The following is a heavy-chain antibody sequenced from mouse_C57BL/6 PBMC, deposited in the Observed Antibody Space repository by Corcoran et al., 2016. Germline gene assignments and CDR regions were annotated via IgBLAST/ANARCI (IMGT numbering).Heavy chain of an antibody. CDR3: SRAGSSYVLFAY. CDR2: INTYSGVP. Sequence: QIQLVKSGHELKKPGETVKISCKASGYTFTTYGMSWVKQAPGKGLKWMGWINTYSGVPTYADDLQGRFAFSLETSASTAYLQINNLKNEDTATYFRSRAGSSYVLFAYWGQGTLVTASA. J-gene: IGHJ3*01. D-gene: IGHD1-1*01. V-gene: IGHV9-3*01. CDR1: GYTFTTYG.